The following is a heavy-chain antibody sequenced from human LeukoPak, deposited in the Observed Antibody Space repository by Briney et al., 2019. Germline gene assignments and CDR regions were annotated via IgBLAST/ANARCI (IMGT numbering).Heavy chain of an antibody. CDR3: ARDLSSGYCYFDY. J-gene: IGHJ4*02. Sequence: GGSLRLSCAASGFTFSDYYMSWIRQAPGKGLEWVSYISSSSSYTNYADSVKGRFTISRDNAKNSLYLQMNSLRAEDTTVYYCARDLSSGYCYFDYWGQGTLVTVSS. D-gene: IGHD3-22*01. CDR1: GFTFSDYY. V-gene: IGHV3-11*06. CDR2: ISSSSSYT.